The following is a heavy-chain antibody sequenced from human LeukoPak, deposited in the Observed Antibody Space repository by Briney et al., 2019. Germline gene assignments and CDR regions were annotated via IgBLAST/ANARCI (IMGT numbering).Heavy chain of an antibody. J-gene: IGHJ4*02. D-gene: IGHD3-16*02. V-gene: IGHV4-39*07. CDR3: ARLTRLRLGELSPPHFDY. CDR2: IYYSGST. Sequence: WVRQTPGKGLEWIGSIYYSGSTYYNPSLKSRVTISVDTSKNQFSLKLSSVTAADTAVYYCARLTRLRLGELSPPHFDYWGQGTLVTVSS.